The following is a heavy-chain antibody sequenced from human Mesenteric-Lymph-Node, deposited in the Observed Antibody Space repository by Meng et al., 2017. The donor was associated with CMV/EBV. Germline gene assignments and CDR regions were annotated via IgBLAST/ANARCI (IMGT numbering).Heavy chain of an antibody. CDR1: GPTGIGGDDF. J-gene: IGHJ4*02. D-gene: IGHD3-22*01. V-gene: IGHV4-30-4*01. CDR3: ARVASSGCCDF. CDR2: IHYSANA. Sequence: PVFGPTGIGGDDFGARAPQPRGRGLESIVYIHYSANAYHNLYIKIRLTMSIDTSKDQFAMKVRAVTAADTAVYYCARVASSGCCDFWGQGTLVTVSS.